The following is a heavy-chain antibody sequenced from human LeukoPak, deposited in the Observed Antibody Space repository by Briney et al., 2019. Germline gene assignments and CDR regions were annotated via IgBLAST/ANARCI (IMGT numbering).Heavy chain of an antibody. V-gene: IGHV3-53*04. D-gene: IGHD6-19*01. J-gene: IGHJ4*02. CDR2: IYSGGST. Sequence: GGSLRLSCAASGFTVSSNYMSWVRQAPGKGLEWVSVIYSGGSTYYADSVKGRFTISRHNSKNTLYLQMNSLRAEDTAVYYCARDYPPPPVAGPYYFDYWGQGTLVTVSS. CDR1: GFTVSSNY. CDR3: ARDYPPPPVAGPYYFDY.